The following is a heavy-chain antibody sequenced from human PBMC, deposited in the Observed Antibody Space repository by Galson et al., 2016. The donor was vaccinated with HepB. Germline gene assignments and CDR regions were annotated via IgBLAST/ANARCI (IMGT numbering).Heavy chain of an antibody. J-gene: IGHJ5*02. CDR1: GYTFTSYD. CDR2: MNPNSGNT. V-gene: IGHV1-8*01. CDR3: ARARRITIFGVVFMTWFDP. Sequence: SVKVSCKASGYTFTSYDINWVRQATGQGLEWMGWMNPNSGNTGYAQKFQGRVTMTRNTSISTAYMELSSLRTEDTAVYNCARARRITIFGVVFMTWFDPWGQGTLVTVSS. D-gene: IGHD3-3*01.